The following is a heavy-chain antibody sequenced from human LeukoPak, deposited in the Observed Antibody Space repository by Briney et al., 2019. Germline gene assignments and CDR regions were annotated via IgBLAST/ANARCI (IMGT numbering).Heavy chain of an antibody. D-gene: IGHD1-26*01. Sequence: GRPLRLSCAASVFTFRVFAMSGVREAPGKGLEWVSTISGSGDSTYYADSVKGQFTISTDNSKSTLYLQMNSLRAEDTAVYYCGKEDQYIGSSYDFDSWGQGTLVTVSS. CDR2: ISGSGDST. V-gene: IGHV3-23*01. J-gene: IGHJ4*02. CDR3: GKEDQYIGSSYDFDS. CDR1: VFTFRVFA.